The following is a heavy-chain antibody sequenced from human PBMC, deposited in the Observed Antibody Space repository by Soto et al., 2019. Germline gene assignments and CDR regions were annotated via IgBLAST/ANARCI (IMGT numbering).Heavy chain of an antibody. J-gene: IGHJ4*02. Sequence: QVQLQASGPGLGKPSGTLSLTCGVFGGSISNSNWWTWVRQPPGKGLEWIGEIYHSGSTNYNSSLMSRVTISLDKVNNQFSLKLTSVTAADTAVYYCAHRPIVGAAIWGQGTLVTVSS. CDR1: GGSISNSNW. CDR3: AHRPIVGAAI. CDR2: IYHSGST. D-gene: IGHD1-26*01. V-gene: IGHV4-4*02.